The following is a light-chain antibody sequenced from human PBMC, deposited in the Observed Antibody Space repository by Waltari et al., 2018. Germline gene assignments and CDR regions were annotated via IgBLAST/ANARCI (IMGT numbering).Light chain of an antibody. CDR3: QSYDTSLSVV. Sequence: QSVLTQPPSVSVAPGQRVTISCTGSGSNIGAGYDVHWYQQLPRAAPKLLIYGSTSRPLGVPARFFGSTSGTSASLAITGLQAEDEADYYCQSYDTSLSVVFGGGTKLTVL. CDR1: GSNIGAGYD. V-gene: IGLV1-40*01. J-gene: IGLJ3*02. CDR2: GST.